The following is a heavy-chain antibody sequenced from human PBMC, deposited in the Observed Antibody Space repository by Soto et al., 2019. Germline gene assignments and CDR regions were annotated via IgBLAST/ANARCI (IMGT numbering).Heavy chain of an antibody. CDR3: ARDGYTPLIWFPVYGMDV. CDR1: GGTFSSYA. CDR2: IIPIFGTA. J-gene: IGHJ6*02. V-gene: IGHV1-69*13. Sequence: SVKVSCKASGGTFSSYAISWVRQAPGQGLEWMGGIIPIFGTANYAQKFQGRVTITADESTSTAYMELSSLRSEDTAVYYCARDGYTPLIWFPVYGMDVWGQGTTVTVSS. D-gene: IGHD3-10*01.